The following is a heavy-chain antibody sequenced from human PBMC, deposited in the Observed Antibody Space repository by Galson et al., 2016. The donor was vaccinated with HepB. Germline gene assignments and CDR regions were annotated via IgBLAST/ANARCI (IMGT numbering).Heavy chain of an antibody. D-gene: IGHD3-3*01. Sequence: SLRLSCAASGFTFSSYGMHWVRQAPGKGLEWVAVISYDGSNKYYADSVKGRFTISRDNSKNTLYLQMNSLRAEDTAVYYCAKKAAIWSRTLYGMDVWGKGTTVTFSS. CDR2: ISYDGSNK. V-gene: IGHV3-30*18. J-gene: IGHJ6*04. CDR3: AKKAAIWSRTLYGMDV. CDR1: GFTFSSYG.